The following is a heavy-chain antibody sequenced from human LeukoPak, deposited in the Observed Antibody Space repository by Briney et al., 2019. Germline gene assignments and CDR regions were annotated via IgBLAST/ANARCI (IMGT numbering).Heavy chain of an antibody. D-gene: IGHD5-12*01. Sequence: ASVKVSCKASGYSFTNYDVNWVRQATGQGLEWMGWMNPNSGNTAYAQKFQGRVTMTRNTSISTAYMQLSSLSSEDTAVYYCARHSSNSGYDYFDYWGQGILVTVSS. CDR3: ARHSSNSGYDYFDY. CDR1: GYSFTNYD. V-gene: IGHV1-8*01. J-gene: IGHJ4*02. CDR2: MNPNSGNT.